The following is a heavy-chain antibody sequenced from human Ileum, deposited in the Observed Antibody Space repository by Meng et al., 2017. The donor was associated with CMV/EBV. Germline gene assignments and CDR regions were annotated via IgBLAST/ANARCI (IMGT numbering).Heavy chain of an antibody. J-gene: IGHJ4*02. CDR2: IFYGGTA. CDR3: ARDGYCFDY. D-gene: IGHD6-13*01. V-gene: IGHV4-31*03. Sequence: SLTCTVSGASISSGGYYWSWIRQFPGKGLEWIGYIFYGGTAYYNPSLKNRVTLSIDTSKRQFSLKLNSVTAADTAVYYCARDGYCFDYWGQGALVTVSS. CDR1: GASISSGGYY.